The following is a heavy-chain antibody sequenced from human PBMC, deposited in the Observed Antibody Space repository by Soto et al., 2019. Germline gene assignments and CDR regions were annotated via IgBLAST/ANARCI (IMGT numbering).Heavy chain of an antibody. CDR1: GFTFRDFT. J-gene: IGHJ5*02. V-gene: IGHV3-21*01. CDR2: ISSSGTFK. CDR3: ARDDLYDSTGYDS. D-gene: IGHD3-22*01. Sequence: PGGSLRLSCADSGFTFRDFTMNWVRQAPGKGLEWVSSISSSGTFKYYADSLGGRFTISRDNAKNSLYLQLNSLRGEDTAIYYCARDDLYDSTGYDSWGQGTLVTV.